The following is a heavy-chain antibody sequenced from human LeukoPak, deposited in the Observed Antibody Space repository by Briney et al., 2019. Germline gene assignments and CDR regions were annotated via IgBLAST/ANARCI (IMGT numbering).Heavy chain of an antibody. V-gene: IGHV1-18*01. D-gene: IGHD2-15*01. CDR1: GYTFTHYG. Sequence: GASVIVSCKASGYTFTHYGITWVRQAPGHGLERMGWISAYNGNTNYAQKLQGRVTMITDTSTSTAYMELRSLKSDDTAVYYCAREVAATLIDYWGQGTLVTVSS. CDR3: AREVAATLIDY. CDR2: ISAYNGNT. J-gene: IGHJ4*02.